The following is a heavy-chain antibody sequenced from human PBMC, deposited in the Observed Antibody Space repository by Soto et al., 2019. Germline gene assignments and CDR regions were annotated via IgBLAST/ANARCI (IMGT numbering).Heavy chain of an antibody. J-gene: IGHJ6*02. Sequence: SETLSLTRTISGDSISSSRYYWGWIRQPPGKGLEWIGNIYYSGSSYSNPSLKSRITISVHSSKNPFSPKLSSVTPAHTPVYFRAGQAGGGRFNYGMDVWGQGTTGTGSS. V-gene: IGHV4-39*01. D-gene: IGHD2-15*01. CDR2: IYYSGSS. CDR1: GDSISSSRYY. CDR3: AGQAGGGRFNYGMDV.